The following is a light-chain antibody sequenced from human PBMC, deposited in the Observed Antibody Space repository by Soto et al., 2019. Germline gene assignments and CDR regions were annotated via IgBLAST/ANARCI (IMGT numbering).Light chain of an antibody. CDR2: ANN. V-gene: IGLV1-40*01. J-gene: IGLJ3*02. Sequence: QSALTQPPSVSGAPGQRVTISCTGSSSNIGAGYNVHWYQQVPGTVPKLLIYANNNRPSGVPDRFSGSRSGTSASLAITGLQAGDEADYYCQSYDSSLSEGVFGGGTKLTVL. CDR3: QSYDSSLSEGV. CDR1: SSNIGAGYN.